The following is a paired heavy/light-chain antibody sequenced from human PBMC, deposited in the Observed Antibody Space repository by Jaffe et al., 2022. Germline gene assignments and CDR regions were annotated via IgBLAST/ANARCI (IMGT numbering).Light chain of an antibody. CDR1: QDISKN. J-gene: IGKJ5*01. V-gene: IGKV1-16*02. CDR2: AAS. Sequence: DIQMTQSPSSVSASVGDRVTITCRASQDISKNLAWIQQKPGKAPKSLIYAASNLQSGVPSNFSGSGSGTDFTLTISSLQPEDFATYYCQQYKSYPLTYGQGTRLEIK. CDR3: QQYKSYPLT.
Heavy chain of an antibody. CDR1: GFTFSEHY. CDR2: SRNRVNSFTT. Sequence: EVQLVESGGGLVQPGGSLRLSCAASGFTFSEHYMDWVRQAPGKGLEWVGRSRNRVNSFTTEYAASVEGRFTISRDDSKKSLYLQMNSLKTEDTAVYYCARNVAYSMDVWGKGTTVTVSS. D-gene: IGHD2-21*01. V-gene: IGHV3-72*01. CDR3: ARNVAYSMDV. J-gene: IGHJ6*03.